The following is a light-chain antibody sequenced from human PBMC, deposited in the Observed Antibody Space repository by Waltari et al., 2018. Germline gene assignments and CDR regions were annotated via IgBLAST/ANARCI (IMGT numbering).Light chain of an antibody. CDR1: VLPQQY. V-gene: IGLV3-25*03. CDR2: KDT. Sequence: SFELTQPPSLSVSPGQTATTTCSGDVLPQQYVYWYQQQPGQAPALLIYKDTGRPSGIPERFSGSTSGTGTTVTLTIGGVQAEDEADYYCQSIDVDALTFGGGTKLTVL. J-gene: IGLJ2*01. CDR3: QSIDVDALT.